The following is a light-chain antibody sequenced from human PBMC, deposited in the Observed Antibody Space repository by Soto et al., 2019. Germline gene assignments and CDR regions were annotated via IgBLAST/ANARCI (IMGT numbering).Light chain of an antibody. CDR1: QRVSSSY. CDR3: HQYGTSPLT. CDR2: GAS. V-gene: IGKV3-20*01. J-gene: IGKJ3*01. Sequence: ETVLTQSPGTLSLSPGESASLSCRASQRVSSSYLAWYQQKPGQAPRLVIYGASSGATGIPDRFSGSGSGTDFTLTISRLEPEDFAVYYCHQYGTSPLTFGPGTKVDIK.